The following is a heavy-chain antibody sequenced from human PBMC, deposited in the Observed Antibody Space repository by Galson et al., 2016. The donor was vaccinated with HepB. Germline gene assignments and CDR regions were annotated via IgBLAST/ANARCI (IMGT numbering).Heavy chain of an antibody. CDR1: GFSLSTNGVG. CDR2: IYWDDDK. Sequence: PALVKPTQTLSLTCTFSGFSLSTNGVGVGWLRQPPGKALEWLALIYWDDDKRYNPSLKNRLAIRSDTSKNQVVLTLTHMGPVDTATYYCGHRPLGMSTITFGSWGPGILVAVSS. V-gene: IGHV2-5*02. J-gene: IGHJ4*02. D-gene: IGHD5-24*01. CDR3: GHRPLGMSTITFGS.